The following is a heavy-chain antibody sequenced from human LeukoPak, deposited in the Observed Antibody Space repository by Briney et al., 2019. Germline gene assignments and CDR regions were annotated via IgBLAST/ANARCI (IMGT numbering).Heavy chain of an antibody. D-gene: IGHD1-26*01. J-gene: IGHJ4*02. V-gene: IGHV3-23*01. CDR1: GFTFNIYN. CDR2: ISGSGTKT. CDR3: AKAEWELLSYFDY. Sequence: GGSLRLSCEASGFTFNIYNMNWVRQAPGKGLEWVSAISGSGTKTYYADSVRGRFTISRDNSKNTLSPQMSSLRAEDTAVYYCAKAEWELLSYFDYWGQGMLVIVSS.